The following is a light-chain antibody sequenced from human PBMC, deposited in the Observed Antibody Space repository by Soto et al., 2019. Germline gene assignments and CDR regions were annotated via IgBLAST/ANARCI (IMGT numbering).Light chain of an antibody. CDR2: AAS. V-gene: IGKV1-12*01. J-gene: IGKJ4*01. Sequence: DIRMTQSPSSVSASVGDTVTITCRASQAVSTWLAWYQQKPGGAPKLLIYAASTLRSGVPSRFSGSGSGTDFTLTIRSLQPEDFATYYCQQGASFPRTFGGGTKVDIK. CDR1: QAVSTW. CDR3: QQGASFPRT.